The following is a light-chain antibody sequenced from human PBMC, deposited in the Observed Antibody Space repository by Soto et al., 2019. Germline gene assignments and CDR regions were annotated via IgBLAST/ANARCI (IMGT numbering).Light chain of an antibody. CDR1: QSISSW. CDR2: DAS. CDR3: QQYNSYSLT. J-gene: IGKJ1*01. Sequence: DFQMTQSPSTLSASVEDRVTITCRASQSISSWSAWYQQKPGKAPKLLIYDASSLESGVPSRFSGSGSGTEFTLTISSLQPDDFATYYCQQYNSYSLTFGQGTKVDIK. V-gene: IGKV1-5*01.